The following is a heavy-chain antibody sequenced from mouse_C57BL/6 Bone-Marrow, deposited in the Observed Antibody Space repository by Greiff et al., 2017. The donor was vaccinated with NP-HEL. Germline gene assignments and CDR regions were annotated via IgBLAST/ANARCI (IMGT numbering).Heavy chain of an antibody. V-gene: IGHV1-52*01. Sequence: QVQLQQPGAELVRPGSSVKLSCKASGYTFTSYWMHWVKQRPIQGLEWIGNIDPSDSDTHYNQKFKDKATLTVDKSSSTAYMQLSSLTSEDSAVYYGARVYYYGSSYWYFGVWGTGTTVTVSS. CDR1: GYTFTSYW. J-gene: IGHJ1*03. CDR3: ARVYYYGSSYWYFGV. D-gene: IGHD1-1*01. CDR2: IDPSDSDT.